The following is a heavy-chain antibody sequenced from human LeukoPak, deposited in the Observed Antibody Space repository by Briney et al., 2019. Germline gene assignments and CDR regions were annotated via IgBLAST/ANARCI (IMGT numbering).Heavy chain of an antibody. CDR1: GYTFTSYG. Sequence: ASVKVSCKASGYTFTSYGIIWVRQAPGQGLEWMGWISAYNGNTNYAQKLQGRVTMTTDTSTSTAYMELRSLRSDDTAVYYCARDGWTYYDFWWPHDAFDIWGQGTMVTVSS. CDR2: ISAYNGNT. J-gene: IGHJ3*02. D-gene: IGHD3-3*01. V-gene: IGHV1-18*01. CDR3: ARDGWTYYDFWWPHDAFDI.